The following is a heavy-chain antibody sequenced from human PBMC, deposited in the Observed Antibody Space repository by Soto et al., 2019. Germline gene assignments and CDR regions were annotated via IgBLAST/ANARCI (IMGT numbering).Heavy chain of an antibody. V-gene: IGHV1-3*01. Sequence: ASVKVSCKASGYTFTRYAMHRVRQAPGQRLEWMGWINAGKGHTKYAQKFQGRVTLTSDTSASTAYMQLSSLRSEDTAVYYCARRYYDILTGSSGFDPWGQGTLVTVSS. CDR2: INAGKGHT. J-gene: IGHJ5*02. D-gene: IGHD3-9*01. CDR1: GYTFTRYA. CDR3: ARRYYDILTGSSGFDP.